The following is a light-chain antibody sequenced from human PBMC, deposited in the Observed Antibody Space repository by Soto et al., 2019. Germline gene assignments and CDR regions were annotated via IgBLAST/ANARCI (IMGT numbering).Light chain of an antibody. CDR2: GAS. V-gene: IGKV3-20*01. Sequence: EIVLTQSPGTLSLSPGERATLSCRASQSVSSSYLAWYQQKPGQAPRLLMYGASSRATGIPDRFSGSGSGTDFTLTITRLEPEDFAVYYCQQYASSRTFGQGTRWIS. J-gene: IGKJ1*01. CDR3: QQYASSRT. CDR1: QSVSSSY.